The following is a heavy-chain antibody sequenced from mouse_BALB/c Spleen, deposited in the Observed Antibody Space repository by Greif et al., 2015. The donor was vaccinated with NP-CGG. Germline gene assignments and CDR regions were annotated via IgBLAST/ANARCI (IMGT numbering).Heavy chain of an antibody. CDR1: GYTFTSYW. CDR2: ISPSTGYT. J-gene: IGHJ2*01. V-gene: IGHV1-7*01. Sequence: QVPLKESEAELAKPGASVKMSCKASGYTFTSYWMHWVKQRPGQGLEWIGYISPSTGYTEYNQKFKDKATLTADKSSSTAYIQLSSRTSEDAAVYYCARRVYYLDYWCQGTTLTVSS. CDR3: ARRVYYLDY.